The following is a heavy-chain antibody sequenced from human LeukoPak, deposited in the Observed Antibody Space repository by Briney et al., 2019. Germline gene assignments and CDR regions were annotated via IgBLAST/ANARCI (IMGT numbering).Heavy chain of an antibody. D-gene: IGHD3-10*01. CDR2: IYYSGST. V-gene: IGHV4-39*07. CDR1: GDSISNSSYY. Sequence: PSETLSLTCTVSGDSISNSSYYWGWIRQPPGKGLEWIGSIYYSGSTYYNPSLKSRVTISVDTSKNQFSLKLSSVTAADTAVYYCARDPAFITMVRGVISYYFDYWGQGTLVTVSS. CDR3: ARDPAFITMVRGVISYYFDY. J-gene: IGHJ4*02.